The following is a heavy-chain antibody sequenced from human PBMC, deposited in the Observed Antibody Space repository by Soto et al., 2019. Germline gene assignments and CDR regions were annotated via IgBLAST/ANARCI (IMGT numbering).Heavy chain of an antibody. Sequence: QVQLVQSGAEVKQPGSSVKVSCKASGGTFRRFAISWVRQAPGQGLEWMGGIIPLFNTTNYAQRFQGRVSVAADASTRAAYMGLSSLTSEDTAVFCWASFSVDCSTSRGNNGSDIDLWGQGTTVIVSS. CDR1: GGTFRRFA. V-gene: IGHV1-69*01. CDR2: IIPLFNTT. J-gene: IGHJ6*02. CDR3: ASFSVDCSTSRGNNGSDIDL. D-gene: IGHD2-2*01.